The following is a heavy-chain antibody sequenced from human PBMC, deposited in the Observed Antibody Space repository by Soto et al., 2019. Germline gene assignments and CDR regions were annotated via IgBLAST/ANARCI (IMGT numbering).Heavy chain of an antibody. J-gene: IGHJ6*02. CDR2: IGWNSDIK. Sequence: PGGSLRLSCVASGFTFEDSAMHWVRQGPGKCLEWVSGIGWNSDIKGYADSVKGRFSISRDNVKNSLYLQMSSLRSEDTGVYYCARDMGHSAFWGNNERGLDVWGQGXKVTVYS. CDR3: ARDMGHSAFWGNNERGLDV. V-gene: IGHV3-9*01. D-gene: IGHD3-3*01. CDR1: GFTFEDSA.